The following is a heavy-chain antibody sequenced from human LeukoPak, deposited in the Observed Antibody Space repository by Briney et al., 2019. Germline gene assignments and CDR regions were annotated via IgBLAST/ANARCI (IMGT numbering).Heavy chain of an antibody. D-gene: IGHD2-15*01. CDR2: ISSSSSYI. CDR1: GFTFSSYS. V-gene: IGHV3-21*01. CDR3: ARVGCSGGSCLPYYYYYGMDV. Sequence: GGSLRLSCAASGFTFSSYSMNWVRQAPGKGLEWVSSISSSSSYIYYADSVKGRFTISRDNAKNTLYLQMNSLRAEDTAVYYCARVGCSGGSCLPYYYYYGMDVWGQGTTVTVSS. J-gene: IGHJ6*02.